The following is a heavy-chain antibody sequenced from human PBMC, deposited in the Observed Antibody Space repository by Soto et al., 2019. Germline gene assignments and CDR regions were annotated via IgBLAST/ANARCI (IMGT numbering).Heavy chain of an antibody. V-gene: IGHV1-69*04. CDR2: IIPILGIA. J-gene: IGHJ4*02. Sequence: QVQLVQSGAEVKKPGSSVKVSCKASGGTFSSYPISWVRQAPGQGLEWMGRIIPILGIANYAQKFQGRVTITADKSTSTAYMELSSLRSEDTAVYYCARDRYCSSTSCYKYYFDYWGQGTLVTVSS. CDR3: ARDRYCSSTSCYKYYFDY. CDR1: GGTFSSYP. D-gene: IGHD2-2*02.